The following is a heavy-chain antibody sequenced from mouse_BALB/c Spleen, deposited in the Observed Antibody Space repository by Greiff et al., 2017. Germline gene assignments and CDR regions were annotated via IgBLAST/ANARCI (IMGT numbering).Heavy chain of an antibody. CDR2: IWSGGST. J-gene: IGHJ3*01. V-gene: IGHV2-2*02. Sequence: VQLQQSGPGLVQPSQSLSITCTVSGFSLTSYGVHWVRQSPGQGLEWLGVIWSGGSTDYNAAFISRLSISKDNSKSQVFFKMNSLQANDTAIYYCASTMISSWFAYWGQGTLVTVSA. D-gene: IGHD2-4*01. CDR1: GFSLTSYG. CDR3: ASTMISSWFAY.